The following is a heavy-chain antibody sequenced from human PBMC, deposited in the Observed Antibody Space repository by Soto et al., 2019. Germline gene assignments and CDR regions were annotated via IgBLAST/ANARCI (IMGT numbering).Heavy chain of an antibody. CDR2: ISYDGSNK. D-gene: IGHD5-18*01. J-gene: IGHJ4*02. V-gene: IGHV3-30*18. Sequence: GSLRLSCAASGFTFSSYGMHWVRQAPGKGLEWVAVISYDGSNKYYADSVKGRFTISRDNSKNTLYLQMNSLRAEDTAVYYCAKAQEADDSYGYPLFDYWGQGTLVTVSS. CDR1: GFTFSSYG. CDR3: AKAQEADDSYGYPLFDY.